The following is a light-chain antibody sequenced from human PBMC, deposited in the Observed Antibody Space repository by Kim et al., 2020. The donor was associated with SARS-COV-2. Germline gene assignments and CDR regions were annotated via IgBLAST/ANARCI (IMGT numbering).Light chain of an antibody. Sequence: DIQMTQSPSSLSASVGDRVTITCRASETISTYLNWYQQKPGKAPILLIYIASILQSGVPSRFSGSGSVTEFTLTINNLQPEDFATYYCQQSYNAPWTLGQGTKVDIK. CDR3: QQSYNAPWT. J-gene: IGKJ1*01. V-gene: IGKV1-39*01. CDR2: IAS. CDR1: ETISTY.